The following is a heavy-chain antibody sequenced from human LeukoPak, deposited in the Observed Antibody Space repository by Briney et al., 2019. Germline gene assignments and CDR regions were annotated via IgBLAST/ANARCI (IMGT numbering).Heavy chain of an antibody. V-gene: IGHV1-69*04. CDR1: GGTFSSYA. CDR3: ARDDPRGWYDY. J-gene: IGHJ4*02. CDR2: IIPILGIA. Sequence: SVKVSCKASGGTFSSYAISWVRQAPGQGLEWMGRIIPILGIANYAQKFQGRVTITADKSTSTAYMELSSLRSEDTAVYYCARDDPRGWYDYWGQGTLVTVSS. D-gene: IGHD2-15*01.